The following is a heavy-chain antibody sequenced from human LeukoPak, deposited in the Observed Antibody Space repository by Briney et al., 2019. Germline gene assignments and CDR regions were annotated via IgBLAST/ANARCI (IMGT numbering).Heavy chain of an antibody. CDR2: ISSEGSST. V-gene: IGHV3-74*01. CDR3: ARGENTYIDY. Sequence: GGSLGPSGAASDFTFSIYWMNWFAQAPGRGLVWVSRISSEGSSTTYADSVKGRFTISRDNAKDTLYLQMNSLRAEDTAVYYCARGENTYIDYWGQGTLVTVSS. D-gene: IGHD3-16*01. CDR1: DFTFSIYW. J-gene: IGHJ4*02.